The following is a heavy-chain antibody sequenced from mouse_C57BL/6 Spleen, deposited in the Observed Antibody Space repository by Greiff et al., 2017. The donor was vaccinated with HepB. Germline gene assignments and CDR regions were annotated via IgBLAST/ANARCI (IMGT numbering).Heavy chain of an antibody. D-gene: IGHD2-3*01. J-gene: IGHJ4*01. V-gene: IGHV1-76*01. CDR1: GYTFTDYY. Sequence: QVQLQQSGAELVRPGASVKLSCKASGYTFTDYYINWVKQRPGQGLEWIARIYPGSGNTYYNEKFKGKATLTAEKSSSTAYMQLSSLTSEDSAVYFCAREGGLLRAMDYWGQGTSVTVSS. CDR3: AREGGLLRAMDY. CDR2: IYPGSGNT.